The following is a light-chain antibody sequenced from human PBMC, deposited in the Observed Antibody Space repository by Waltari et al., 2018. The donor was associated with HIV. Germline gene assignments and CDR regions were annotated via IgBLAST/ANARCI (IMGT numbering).Light chain of an antibody. J-gene: IGLJ3*02. V-gene: IGLV1-47*01. CDR2: RNN. CDR1: NSNIGTNS. CDR3: ATWDDSLIWV. Sequence: QPVLTQPPSASGTPGHGVTISCSGSNSNIGTNSVYWYQHLPGMAPKLLIYRNNRGPSGFPDRFSGSRSGTSASLASSGLRSEDEADCYCATWDDSLIWVFGGGTKLTVL.